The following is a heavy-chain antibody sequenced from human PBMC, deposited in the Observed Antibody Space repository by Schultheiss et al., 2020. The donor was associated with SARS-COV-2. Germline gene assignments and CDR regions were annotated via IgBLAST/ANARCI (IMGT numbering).Heavy chain of an antibody. CDR3: ARVMDYGMDV. Sequence: SETLSLTCAVYGGSFSGYYWSWIRQSPGEGLEWIGEINHSGGTNYIPSLKSRVTMSVDTSKNQFSLKLSSVTAADTAVYYCARVMDYGMDVWGQGTTVTVSS. CDR2: INHSGGT. D-gene: IGHD5-24*01. V-gene: IGHV4-34*01. J-gene: IGHJ6*02. CDR1: GGSFSGYY.